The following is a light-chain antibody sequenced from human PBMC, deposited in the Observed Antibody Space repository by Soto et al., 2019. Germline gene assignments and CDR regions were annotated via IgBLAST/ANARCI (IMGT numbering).Light chain of an antibody. V-gene: IGLV2-14*01. CDR1: SSDIGASNF. CDR2: AAT. Sequence: QSVLTQPPSVSGSPGQSITVSCTGTSSDIGASNFVSWYQVLLRRPPVLIIFAATNRPSVVSNRFSGSKSGITDSLAISGLQADDEAEYFCSSDAGGNNFVCGSGSKVTVL. CDR3: SSDAGGNNFV. J-gene: IGLJ1*01.